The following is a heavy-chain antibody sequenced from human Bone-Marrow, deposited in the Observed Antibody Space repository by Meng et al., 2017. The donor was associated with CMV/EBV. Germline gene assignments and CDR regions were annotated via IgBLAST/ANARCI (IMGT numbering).Heavy chain of an antibody. D-gene: IGHD3-3*01. CDR3: ARVGDGDFWSGFEDYFDY. CDR2: IYYSVST. CDR1: GGSISSYY. J-gene: IGHJ4*02. V-gene: IGHV4-59*01. Sequence: GSLRLSCTVSGGSISSYYWSWIRQPPGKGLEWIGYIYYSVSTNYNPSLKSRVTISVDTSKNQFSLKLSSVTAADTAVFYCARVGDGDFWSGFEDYFDYWGQGTLVTVSS.